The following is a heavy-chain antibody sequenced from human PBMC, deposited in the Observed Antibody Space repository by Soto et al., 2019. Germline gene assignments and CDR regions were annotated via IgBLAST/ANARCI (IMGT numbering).Heavy chain of an antibody. J-gene: IGHJ4*02. CDR3: ASAAWYRLNY. D-gene: IGHD6-13*01. V-gene: IGHV4-4*02. Sequence: QVQLQESGPGLVKPSGTLSLTCAVSGGSISSEDWWSWVRQPPGKGLEWIGEIYHSGITKYNPSLSSRVTISVANSNNQFSLEVSSVTAADTAVYYCASAAWYRLNYWGQGTLVTVSS. CDR1: GGSISSEDW. CDR2: IYHSGIT.